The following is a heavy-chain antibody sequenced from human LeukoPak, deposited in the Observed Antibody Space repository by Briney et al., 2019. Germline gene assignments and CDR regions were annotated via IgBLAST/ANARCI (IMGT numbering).Heavy chain of an antibody. Sequence: TGGSLRLSCAASGFTFSSYSMNWVRQAPGKGLEWVSSISSSSYIYYADSVKGRFTISRDNSKNTLYPQMGSLRAEDMAVYYCARALYYYYYYMDVWGKGTTVTVSS. CDR1: GFTFSSYS. CDR3: ARALYYYYYYMDV. CDR2: ISSSSYI. V-gene: IGHV3-21*01. J-gene: IGHJ6*03.